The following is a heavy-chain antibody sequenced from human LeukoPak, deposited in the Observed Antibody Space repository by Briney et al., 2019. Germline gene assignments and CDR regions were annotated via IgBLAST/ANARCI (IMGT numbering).Heavy chain of an antibody. V-gene: IGHV4-39*01. D-gene: IGHD6-13*01. Sequence: SETLSLTCTVSGGSISSSSYYWGWIRQPPGKGLEWIGSIYYSGSTYYNPSLKSRVTISVDTSKNQFSLKLSSVTAADTAVYYCARQWSSSWYRVGYFDYWGQGTLVTVSS. CDR1: GGSISSSSYY. CDR2: IYYSGST. CDR3: ARQWSSSWYRVGYFDY. J-gene: IGHJ4*02.